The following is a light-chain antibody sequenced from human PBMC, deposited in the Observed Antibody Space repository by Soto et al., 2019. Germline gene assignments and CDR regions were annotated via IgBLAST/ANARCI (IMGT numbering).Light chain of an antibody. CDR3: QQYSDNWT. CDR1: QSISNW. CDR2: KAS. V-gene: IGKV1-5*03. Sequence: DIQMTQSPSTLSASVGDRVTITCRASQSISNWLAWYQPKPGTAPNLLIYKASTFQSGVPSRFSGSGSGTEFTLTISSLQPDDSATYYCQQYSDNWTFGRGTKVEIK. J-gene: IGKJ1*01.